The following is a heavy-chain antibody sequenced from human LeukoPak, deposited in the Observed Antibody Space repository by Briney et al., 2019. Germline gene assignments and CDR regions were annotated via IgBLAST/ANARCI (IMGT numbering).Heavy chain of an antibody. CDR3: ARVGSSGWYVHPTLDY. J-gene: IGHJ4*02. CDR1: GYTFTVYY. Sequence: ASVKVSCKASGYTFTVYYMHWVRQAPGQGLEWMGWINPNSGDTNYAQKFQGRVTVTRDMSISTAYMELSWLRSGDTAVYYCARVGSSGWYVHPTLDYWGQGTLVTVSS. CDR2: INPNSGDT. D-gene: IGHD6-19*01. V-gene: IGHV1-2*02.